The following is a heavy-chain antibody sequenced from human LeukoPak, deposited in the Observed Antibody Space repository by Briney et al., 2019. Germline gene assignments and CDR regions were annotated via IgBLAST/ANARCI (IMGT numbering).Heavy chain of an antibody. D-gene: IGHD6-13*01. CDR2: IYTSGST. Sequence: SETLSLTCTVSGGSISSGSYYWSWIRQPAGKGLEWIGRIYTSGSTNYNPSLKSRVTISVDTSKNQFSLKLSSVTAADTAVYYCASGGQQLVHAFDIWGQGTMVTVSS. CDR1: GGSISSGSYY. CDR3: ASGGQQLVHAFDI. J-gene: IGHJ3*02. V-gene: IGHV4-61*02.